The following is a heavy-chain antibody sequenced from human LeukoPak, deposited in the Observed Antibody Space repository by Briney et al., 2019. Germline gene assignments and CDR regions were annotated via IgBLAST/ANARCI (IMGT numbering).Heavy chain of an antibody. D-gene: IGHD5-18*01. CDR3: ARDKQHSYGRYFDH. V-gene: IGHV4-59*01. J-gene: IGHJ4*02. CDR2: MQSTGNS. Sequence: PSETLSLTCSVSGGSISTYHWNWIRKPPGKGLEWIGYMQSTGNSKYSPSLKSRVAIFVDTPKNQVVLNLNSVTAADTAVYYCARDKQHSYGRYFDHWGQGMLVTVSS. CDR1: GGSISTYH.